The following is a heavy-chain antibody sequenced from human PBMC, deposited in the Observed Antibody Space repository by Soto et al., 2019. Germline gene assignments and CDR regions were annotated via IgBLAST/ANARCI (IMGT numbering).Heavy chain of an antibody. J-gene: IGHJ3*02. V-gene: IGHV1-24*01. Sequence: ASVKVSCQISGYTITELSMHWVRQAPGKGLEWMGGFDPEDGETIYAQKFQGRVTMTEDTSTDTAYMELSSLRSEDTAVYYCATWVAMAPRAFDIWGQGTMVTVSS. CDR3: ATWVAMAPRAFDI. D-gene: IGHD5-18*01. CDR2: FDPEDGET. CDR1: GYTITELS.